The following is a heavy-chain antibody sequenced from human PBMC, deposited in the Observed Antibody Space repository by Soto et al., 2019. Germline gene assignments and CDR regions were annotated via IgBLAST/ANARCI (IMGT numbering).Heavy chain of an antibody. J-gene: IGHJ4*02. Sequence: GGSLRLSCAASGFSFSSYWMSWVRQAPGKGPEWVAIVSLDGRDKTYADSVKGRFTISRDNAENSLFLQMNSLRAEDTAVYYCARSPAGITGTGRDFWGLGTLVTVSS. V-gene: IGHV3-7*03. D-gene: IGHD1-7*01. CDR3: ARSPAGITGTGRDF. CDR2: VSLDGRDK. CDR1: GFSFSSYW.